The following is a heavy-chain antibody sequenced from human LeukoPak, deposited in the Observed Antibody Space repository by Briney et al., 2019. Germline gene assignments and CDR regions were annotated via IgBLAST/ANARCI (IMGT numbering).Heavy chain of an antibody. CDR2: INHSGST. V-gene: IGHV4-34*01. D-gene: IGHD2-2*01. J-gene: IGHJ5*02. CDR3: ARGTWPAAIRWFDP. Sequence: SETLSLTCAVYGGSFSGYYWSWIRQPPGKGLEWIGEINHSGSTNYNPSLTSRGTISVDTSKNQFSLKLSSVTAADTAVYYCARGTWPAAIRWFDPWGQGTLVTVSS. CDR1: GGSFSGYY.